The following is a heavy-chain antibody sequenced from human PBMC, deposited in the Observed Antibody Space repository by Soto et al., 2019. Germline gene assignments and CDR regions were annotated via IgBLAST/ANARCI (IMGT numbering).Heavy chain of an antibody. J-gene: IGHJ4*02. V-gene: IGHV4-59*12. CDR3: ARNRLVLAVALIDY. CDR2: IYYSGST. CDR1: GGSISSYY. Sequence: SETLSLTCTVSGGSISSYYWSWIRQPPGKGLEWIGYIYYSGSTNYNPSLKSRVTISVDTSKNQFSLKLSSVTAADTAVYYCARNRLVLAVALIDYWGQGTLVTVSS. D-gene: IGHD6-19*01.